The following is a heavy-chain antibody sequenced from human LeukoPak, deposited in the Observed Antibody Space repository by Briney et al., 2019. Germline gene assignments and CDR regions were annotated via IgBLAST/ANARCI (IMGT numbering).Heavy chain of an antibody. D-gene: IGHD6-6*01. CDR2: ISAYNGNT. J-gene: IGHJ6*02. CDR3: ATTSSSIPDYYYGMDV. CDR1: GYTFTNYG. V-gene: IGHV1-18*01. Sequence: GSVKFSCKASGYTFTNYGISWVRQAPGQGLEWMGWISAYNGNTNYAQKLQGRVTMTTDTSTSTAYMELRSLTSDDTAVYYCATTSSSIPDYYYGMDVWGQGTTVTVSS.